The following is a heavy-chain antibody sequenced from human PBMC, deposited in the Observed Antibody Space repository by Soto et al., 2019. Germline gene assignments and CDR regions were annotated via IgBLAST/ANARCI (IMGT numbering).Heavy chain of an antibody. V-gene: IGHV3-74*01. CDR3: TKREGNTYGLFH. CDR1: GFSFSDYW. D-gene: IGHD3-10*01. Sequence: EVQLVESGGGLVQPGGSLRLSCAASGFSFSDYWIHWVRQAPEKGLEWVSRIKTDGTSTDYADSVKGRFTISRDNAKQTLYLQMNSLSAEDTAVYYCTKREGNTYGLFHWGQGTLVTVSS. CDR2: IKTDGTST. J-gene: IGHJ4*02.